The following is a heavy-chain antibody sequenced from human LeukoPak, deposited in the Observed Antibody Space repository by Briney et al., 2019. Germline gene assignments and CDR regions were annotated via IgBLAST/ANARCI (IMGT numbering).Heavy chain of an antibody. J-gene: IGHJ4*02. CDR3: AREEGGSDFDY. Sequence: GGSLRLSCAASGFTFSSYWMHWVRQAPGKGLVWVSRINSDGSSTSYADSVKGRFTISRDNAKNTLYLQMNSLRAEDTAVYYCAREEGGSDFDYWGQGTLVTVSS. CDR1: GFTFSSYW. CDR2: INSDGSST. D-gene: IGHD3-10*01. V-gene: IGHV3-74*01.